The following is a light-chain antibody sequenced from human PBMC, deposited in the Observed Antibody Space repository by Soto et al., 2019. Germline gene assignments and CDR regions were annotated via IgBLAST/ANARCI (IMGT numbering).Light chain of an antibody. V-gene: IGLV1-51*01. CDR2: DNH. CDR3: GTWDNSLSAGV. CDR1: SSNIGNNY. Sequence: QSVLTQPPSVSAAPGQKVTISCSGSSSNIGNNYVSWFQQLPGTAPKLLIYDNHKRPSGIPDRFSGSKSGTSATLAITGLQTGDEDDYYCGTWDNSLSAGVFGTGTKVTVL. J-gene: IGLJ1*01.